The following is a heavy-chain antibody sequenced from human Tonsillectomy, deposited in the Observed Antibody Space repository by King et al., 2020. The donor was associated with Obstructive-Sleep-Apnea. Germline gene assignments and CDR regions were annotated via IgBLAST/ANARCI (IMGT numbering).Heavy chain of an antibody. CDR1: GFTFSSYT. J-gene: IGHJ6*02. Sequence: VQLVESGGGLVKPGGSLRLSCAASGFTFSSYTMNWVRQAPGKGLEWVSSISSGSIYIYYADSVKGRFTISRDNAKNSLYLQMNSLRAEDTAVYYCTRDLRSGDYGNGGDYYYYYGMDVWGQGTTVTVSS. CDR3: TRDLRSGDYGNGGDYYYYYGMDV. D-gene: IGHD4-17*01. CDR2: ISSGSIYI. V-gene: IGHV3-21*01.